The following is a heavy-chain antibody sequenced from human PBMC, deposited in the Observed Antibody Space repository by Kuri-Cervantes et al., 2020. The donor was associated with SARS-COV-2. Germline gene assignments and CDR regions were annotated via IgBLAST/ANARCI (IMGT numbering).Heavy chain of an antibody. CDR1: GYTFTAYN. V-gene: IGHV1-2*02. Sequence: ASVKVSCKSSGYTFTAYNIHWVRQAPGQGLEWLGWINPKSGGTNHAQEFQCRITMTRDTSISTVYMELTRLRSDDTAVYYCARDGQPIHPCNSGVCYYYYYYMDVWGKGTTVTVSS. J-gene: IGHJ6*03. CDR2: INPKSGGT. CDR3: ARDGQPIHPCNSGVCYYYYYYMDV. D-gene: IGHD2/OR15-2a*01.